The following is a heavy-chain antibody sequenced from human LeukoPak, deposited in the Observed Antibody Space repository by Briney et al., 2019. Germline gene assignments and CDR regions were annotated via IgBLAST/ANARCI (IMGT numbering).Heavy chain of an antibody. J-gene: IGHJ2*01. CDR1: GYSMSSGYY. V-gene: IGHV4-38-2*01. CDR2: IYHSGST. Sequence: PSETLSLTCAVSGYSMSSGYYWGWIRPPPGKGLEWIGIIYHSGSTYYNPSLKSRVTISVDTSKNQFSLKLSSVTAADTAVYYCARAAVQYWYFDLWGRGTLVTVSS. D-gene: IGHD6-19*01. CDR3: ARAAVQYWYFDL.